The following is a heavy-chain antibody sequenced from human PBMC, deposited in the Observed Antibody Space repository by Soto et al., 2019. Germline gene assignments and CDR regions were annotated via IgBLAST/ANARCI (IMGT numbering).Heavy chain of an antibody. D-gene: IGHD3-16*01. CDR2: ITSGGGSTA. J-gene: IGHJ2*01. Sequence: GSSLRLSFAASEFTFTSYAMSWVRQAPGKGLEWVSAITSGGGSTAYYADSVKGRFTISRENSNNTVFLQMNSLRAEDTALYYCANVRGILVARGYLDVWGRGTLVTV. CDR3: ANVRGILVARGYLDV. V-gene: IGHV3-23*01. CDR1: EFTFTSYA.